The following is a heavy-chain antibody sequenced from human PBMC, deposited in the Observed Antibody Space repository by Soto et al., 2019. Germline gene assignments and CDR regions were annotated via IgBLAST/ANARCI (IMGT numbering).Heavy chain of an antibody. V-gene: IGHV1-18*04. J-gene: IGHJ5*02. D-gene: IGHD4-17*01. CDR3: ARGTVTSGRWFGP. CDR2: FSSLNGNT. Sequence: QVHLVQSETEVKEPGASVTVSCKTSDSTFTGYTINWVRQAPGQGLEWLGWFSSLNGNTNYARKYQGRLTMTTNTSATTAYMELRSLRSDDTAVYFCARGTVTSGRWFGPWGQGTLVTVSS. CDR1: DSTFTGYT.